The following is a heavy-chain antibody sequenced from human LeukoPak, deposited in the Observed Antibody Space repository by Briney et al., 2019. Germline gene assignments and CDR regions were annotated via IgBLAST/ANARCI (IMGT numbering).Heavy chain of an antibody. V-gene: IGHV1-2*02. CDR1: GYTFTGYY. J-gene: IGHJ4*02. CDR2: INPNSGGT. CDR3: AKGYQMGSFDY. Sequence: ASVKVSCKASGYTFTGYYMNWVRQAPGQGLEWMGWINPNSGGTNYAQKFQGRVTMTRGTSINTAYMELSRLTSDDTAMYYCAKGYQMGSFDYWGQGTLVTVSS. D-gene: IGHD2-2*01.